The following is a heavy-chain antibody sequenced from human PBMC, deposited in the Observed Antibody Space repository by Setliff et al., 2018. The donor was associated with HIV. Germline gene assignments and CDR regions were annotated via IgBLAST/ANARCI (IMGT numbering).Heavy chain of an antibody. CDR3: ARGAWYTSGWHSSRYMDV. J-gene: IGHJ6*03. D-gene: IGHD6-19*01. CDR2: INPNSGGT. V-gene: IGHV1-2*02. CDR1: GYTFTGYY. Sequence: ASVKVSCKASGYTFTGYYMHWVRQAPGQGLEWMGWINPNSGGTNYAQKFQGRVTMTRNTSIRTVYMELSSLRSEDTAVYYCARGAWYTSGWHSSRYMDVWGKGSTVTVSS.